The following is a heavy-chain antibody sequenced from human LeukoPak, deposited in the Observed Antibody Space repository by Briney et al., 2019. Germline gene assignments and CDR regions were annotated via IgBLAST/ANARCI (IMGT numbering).Heavy chain of an antibody. D-gene: IGHD3-3*01. Sequence: GGSLRLSCAASGFTFSSYAMHWVRQAPGKGLEWVAFIRYDGSNKYYAHSVKGRFTISRDNSKNKLYLQMNSLRAEDTAVYYCAKGSKEVLFTRDHYMDVWGKGTTVTISS. CDR2: IRYDGSNK. J-gene: IGHJ6*03. CDR1: GFTFSSYA. V-gene: IGHV3-30*02. CDR3: AKGSKEVLFTRDHYMDV.